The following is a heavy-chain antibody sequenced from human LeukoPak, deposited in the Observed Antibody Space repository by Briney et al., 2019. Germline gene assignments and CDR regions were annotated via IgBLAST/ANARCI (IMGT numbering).Heavy chain of an antibody. CDR3: TSRGDFWSGYWAMNV. CDR1: GFTFTTYS. J-gene: IGHJ6*02. V-gene: IGHV3-21*01. Sequence: GGSLRLSCVASGFTFTTYSLNWVRQAPGKGLEWVSSISSTSSYIYYADSVKGRFTLSRDNAKSSIYLQMDSLRAEDTAVYYCTSRGDFWSGYWAMNVWGQGTTVIVSS. D-gene: IGHD3-3*01. CDR2: ISSTSSYI.